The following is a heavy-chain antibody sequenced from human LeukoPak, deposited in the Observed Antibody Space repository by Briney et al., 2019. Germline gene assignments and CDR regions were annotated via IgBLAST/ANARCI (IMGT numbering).Heavy chain of an antibody. CDR2: ISAYNGNT. D-gene: IGHD3-3*01. CDR3: ARSPKDFWSGYYAGGAFDI. V-gene: IGHV1-18*01. Sequence: GASVKVSCKASGYTFTSYGISWVRQAPGQGLEWMGWISAYNGNTNYAQKLQGRVTMTTGTSTSTAYMERRSLRSDDTAVYYCARSPKDFWSGYYAGGAFDIWGQGTMVTVSS. J-gene: IGHJ3*02. CDR1: GYTFTSYG.